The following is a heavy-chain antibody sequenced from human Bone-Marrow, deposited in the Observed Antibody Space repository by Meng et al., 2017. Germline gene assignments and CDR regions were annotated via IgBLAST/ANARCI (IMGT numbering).Heavy chain of an antibody. J-gene: IGHJ3*02. CDR3: TRVRCCRSYSIAAAGQGQNDAFAI. D-gene: IGHD6-13*01. Sequence: ASVKVSCKASGYLFTSYPIYWVRQTPGQSLQWMGWINAGNGDRRYSQSFQGRLTITSDTSANTAYLELSSLRSEDTAVYYCTRVRCCRSYSIAAAGQGQNDAFAIWGQGKMV. CDR2: INAGNGDR. V-gene: IGHV1-3*01. CDR1: GYLFTSYP.